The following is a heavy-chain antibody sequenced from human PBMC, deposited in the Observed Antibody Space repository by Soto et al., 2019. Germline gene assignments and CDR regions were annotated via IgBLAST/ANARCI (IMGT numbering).Heavy chain of an antibody. CDR2: IGTSDSYT. CDR3: ARGGSDFDY. CDR1: GFIFSGYH. V-gene: IGHV3-11*06. Sequence: GGSLRLSCAASGFIFSGYHMSWIRQAPGKGLEWVSHIGTSDSYTNYADSVRGRFTISRDNAKTSLYLQMNSPRADDTAVYYCARGGSDFDYWGQGTLVTVSS. J-gene: IGHJ4*02. D-gene: IGHD3-10*01.